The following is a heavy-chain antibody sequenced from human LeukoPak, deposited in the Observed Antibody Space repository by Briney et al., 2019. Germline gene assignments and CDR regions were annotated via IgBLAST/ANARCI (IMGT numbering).Heavy chain of an antibody. CDR2: MNPNSGNT. J-gene: IGHJ4*02. D-gene: IGHD3-10*01. V-gene: IGHV1-8*03. CDR3: ARVVSRFGAPLGY. Sequence: ASVKVSCKASGYTFTSYDINWVRQATGQGLEWMGWMNPNSGNTGYAQKFQGRVTITRNTSISTAYMELSSLRSEDTAVYYCARVVSRFGAPLGYWGQGTLVTVSS. CDR1: GYTFTSYD.